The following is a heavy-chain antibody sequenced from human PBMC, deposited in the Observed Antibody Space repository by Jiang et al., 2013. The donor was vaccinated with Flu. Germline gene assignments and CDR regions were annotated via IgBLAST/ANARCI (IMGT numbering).Heavy chain of an antibody. Sequence: KPTQTLTLTCTFSGFSLSTSGVAVGWIRQPPGKALEWLALIYWDDDKRYSPSLKSRLTITKDTSKNQVVLTMTNMDPVDTATYYCAHRTGTTVTTNYWYFDLWGRGTLVTVSS. CDR2: IYWDDDK. CDR3: AHRTGTTVTTNYWYFDL. V-gene: IGHV2-5*02. J-gene: IGHJ2*01. D-gene: IGHD4-17*01. CDR1: GFSLSTSGVA.